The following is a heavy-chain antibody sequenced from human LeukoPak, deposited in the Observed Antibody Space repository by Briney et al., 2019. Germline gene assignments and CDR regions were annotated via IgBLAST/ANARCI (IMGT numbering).Heavy chain of an antibody. V-gene: IGHV3-23*01. CDR3: AKVSGYSNWNQDAFDI. CDR1: GFTFSSYA. D-gene: IGHD1-20*01. CDR2: ISGSGGST. Sequence: GGSLRLSCAASGFTFSSYAMSWVRQAPGKGLEWVSAISGSGGSTYYADSVKGRFTISRDNSKNTLYLQMNSPRADDTAVYYCAKVSGYSNWNQDAFDIWGQGTMVTVSS. J-gene: IGHJ3*02.